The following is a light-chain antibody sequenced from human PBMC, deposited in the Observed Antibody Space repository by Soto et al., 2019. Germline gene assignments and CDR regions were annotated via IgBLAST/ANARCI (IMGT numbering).Light chain of an antibody. CDR2: GAS. J-gene: IGKJ3*01. CDR1: QSVGSSY. Sequence: EIVLTQSPGTLSLSPGERATLSCRASQSVGSSYLAWYQQKPGQAPRVLIYGASSRATGIPDRFSGSGSGTDFTLTISRLETEEFAVYYCQQYATSPFTFGPGTKVDIK. CDR3: QQYATSPFT. V-gene: IGKV3-20*01.